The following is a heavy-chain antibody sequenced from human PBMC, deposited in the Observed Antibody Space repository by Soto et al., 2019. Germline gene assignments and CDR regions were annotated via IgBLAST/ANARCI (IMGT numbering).Heavy chain of an antibody. CDR2: ISSSSSTI. Sequence: GGSLRLSCAASGFTFSSYSMNWVRQAPGKGLEWVSYISSSSSTIYYADSVKGRFTISRDNAKNSLYLQMNSLRDEDTAVYYCARDRVPARYYYHYYGMDVWGQGTTVTVSS. D-gene: IGHD2-2*01. CDR1: GFTFSSYS. V-gene: IGHV3-48*02. J-gene: IGHJ6*02. CDR3: ARDRVPARYYYHYYGMDV.